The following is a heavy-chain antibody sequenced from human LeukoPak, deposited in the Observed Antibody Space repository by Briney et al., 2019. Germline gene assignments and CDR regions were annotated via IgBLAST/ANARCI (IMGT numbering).Heavy chain of an antibody. CDR3: ARAGGGVPAASWFDP. CDR2: IYYSGST. CDR1: GGSISSYY. Sequence: SETLSLTCTVSGGSISSYYWSWIRQPPGKGLEWIGYIYYSGSTNYNPSLKSRVTISVDTSKNQFSLKLSSVTAADTAVYYCARAGGGVPAASWFDPWGQGTLVTVSS. V-gene: IGHV4-59*08. D-gene: IGHD2-2*01. J-gene: IGHJ5*02.